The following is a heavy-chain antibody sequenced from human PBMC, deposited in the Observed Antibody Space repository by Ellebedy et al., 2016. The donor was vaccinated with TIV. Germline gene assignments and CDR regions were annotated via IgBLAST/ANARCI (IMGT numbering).Heavy chain of an antibody. CDR1: GGTFSSCS. CDR2: IIPIFGIA. D-gene: IGHD6-13*01. J-gene: IGHJ4*02. V-gene: IGHV1-69*13. Sequence: SVKVSXXASGGTFSSCSISWVRQAPGQGLEWMGGIIPIFGIANYAQKFQGRVTITADESTSTAYMELSSLRSEDTAVYYCARSEAAAGTRPSRFSGIDYWGQGTLVTVSS. CDR3: ARSEAAAGTRPSRFSGIDY.